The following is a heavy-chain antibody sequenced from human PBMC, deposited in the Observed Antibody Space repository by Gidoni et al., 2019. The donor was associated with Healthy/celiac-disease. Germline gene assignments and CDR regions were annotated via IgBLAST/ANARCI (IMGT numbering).Heavy chain of an antibody. D-gene: IGHD1-26*01. CDR1: GYTFTSYD. CDR2: MTPNSGNT. CDR3: ARGVGSGSYYRDDGFDY. Sequence: QVQLVQSGAEVKKPGASVKVSCKASGYTFTSYDINWVRQATGQGLEWMGWMTPNSGNTGYAQKFQGRVTMTRNTSISTAYMELSSLRSEDTAVYYCARGVGSGSYYRDDGFDYWGQGTLVTVSS. V-gene: IGHV1-8*01. J-gene: IGHJ4*02.